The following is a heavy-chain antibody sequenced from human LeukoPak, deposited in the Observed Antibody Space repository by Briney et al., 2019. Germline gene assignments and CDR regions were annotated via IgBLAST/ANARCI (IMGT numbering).Heavy chain of an antibody. V-gene: IGHV1-69*13. J-gene: IGHJ4*02. D-gene: IGHD5-24*01. Sequence: ASVKVSCKASGGTFSSYAISWVRQAPGQGLEWMGGIIPIFGTANYAQKFQGRVTITADESTSTAYMELSSLRSEDTAVYYCARESDVGYRLDYWGQGTLVTVSS. CDR3: ARESDVGYRLDY. CDR1: GGTFSSYA. CDR2: IIPIFGTA.